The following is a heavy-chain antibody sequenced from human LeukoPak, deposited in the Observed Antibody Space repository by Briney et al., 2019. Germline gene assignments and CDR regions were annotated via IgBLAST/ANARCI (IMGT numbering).Heavy chain of an antibody. CDR1: GFTFRSYA. CDR3: AKPMCSSTSCYRYFDY. V-gene: IGHV3-30-3*02. Sequence: GGSLRLSCTASGFTFRSYAMHWVRQAPGKGLEWVAVISFDGTEAFYADSVKGRFTISRDNSKNTLYLQMNSLRVEDTAVYYCAKPMCSSTSCYRYFDYWGQGSPVTVSS. D-gene: IGHD2-2*01. CDR2: ISFDGTEA. J-gene: IGHJ4*02.